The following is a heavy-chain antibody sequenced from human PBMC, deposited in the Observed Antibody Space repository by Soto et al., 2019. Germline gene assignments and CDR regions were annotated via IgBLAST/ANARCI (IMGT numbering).Heavy chain of an antibody. CDR3: ARDPLAVVPARGYYGMDV. CDR1: GDSVSSNSAA. Sequence: PSQTLSLTCAISGDSVSSNSAAWNWIRQSPSRGLEWLGRTYYRSKWYNDYAVSVKSRITINPDTSKNQFSLQLNSVTPEDTAVYYCARDPLAVVPARGYYGMDVWGQGTTVTVSS. J-gene: IGHJ6*02. D-gene: IGHD2-21*01. CDR2: TYYRSKWYN. V-gene: IGHV6-1*01.